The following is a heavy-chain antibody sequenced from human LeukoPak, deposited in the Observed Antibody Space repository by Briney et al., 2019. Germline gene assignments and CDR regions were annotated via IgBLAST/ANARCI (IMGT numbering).Heavy chain of an antibody. CDR1: GYSFTSYW. J-gene: IGHJ4*02. D-gene: IGHD6-19*01. V-gene: IGHV5-51*01. CDR3: ARSDSSGWYRREFDY. Sequence: GESLKISCKGSGYSFTSYWTGWVRQMPGKGLEWMGIIYPGDSDTRYSPSFQGQVTISADKSISTAYLQWSSLKASDTAMYYCARSDSSGWYRREFDYWGQGTLVTVSS. CDR2: IYPGDSDT.